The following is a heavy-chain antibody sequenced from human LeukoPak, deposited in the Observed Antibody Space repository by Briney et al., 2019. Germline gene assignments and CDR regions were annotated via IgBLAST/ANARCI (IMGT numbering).Heavy chain of an antibody. CDR3: ERHERGKNAFNL. J-gene: IGHJ3*01. CDR2: FYYSGST. V-gene: IGHV4-39*01. Sequence: PSETLSLTCTVSGGSISSSSHYWGWIRQPPGKGLEWIGSFYYSGSTYYNPSLKSRVTISVDTSKNQFSLKMSSVTAADTAVYYCERHERGKNAFNLWGQGTMVTVSS. CDR1: GGSISSSSHY.